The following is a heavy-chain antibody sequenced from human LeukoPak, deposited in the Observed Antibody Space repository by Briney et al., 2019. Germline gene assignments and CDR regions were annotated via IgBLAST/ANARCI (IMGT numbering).Heavy chain of an antibody. CDR3: ARPVGNNYFDY. D-gene: IGHD1-26*01. CDR2: IYTSGST. CDR1: GGSISSGTYY. Sequence: SETLSLTCTVSGGSISSGTYYWSWIRQPAGKGLEWIGRIYTSGSTNYNSSLKSRVTISVDTSKNQFSLKLSSVTAADTAVYYCARPVGNNYFDYWGRGTLVTVSS. J-gene: IGHJ4*02. V-gene: IGHV4-61*02.